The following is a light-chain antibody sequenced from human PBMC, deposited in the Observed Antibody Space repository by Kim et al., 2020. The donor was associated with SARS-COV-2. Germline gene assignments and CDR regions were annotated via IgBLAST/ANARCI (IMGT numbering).Light chain of an antibody. CDR2: GAA. J-gene: IGKJ2*01. CDR3: HQYASSPHT. V-gene: IGKV3-20*01. Sequence: PGERAALSARASQSVSGSQLAWYQQNPGQAPRLLIYGAASRATGIPDRFSGSESGTDFSLTISRLEPEDFAVYYCHQYASSPHTFGQGTKLEI. CDR1: QSVSGSQ.